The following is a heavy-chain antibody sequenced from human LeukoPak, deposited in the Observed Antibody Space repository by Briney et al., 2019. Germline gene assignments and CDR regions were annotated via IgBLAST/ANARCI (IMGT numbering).Heavy chain of an antibody. J-gene: IGHJ4*02. Sequence: SVKVSCKASGGTFSSYAISWVRQAPGQGLEWMGRIIPILGIANYAQKFQGRVTMTEDTSTDTAYMELSSLRSEDTAVYYCATDLAMAHYFDYWGQGTLVTVSS. CDR1: GGTFSSYA. D-gene: IGHD5-18*01. V-gene: IGHV1-69*04. CDR2: IIPILGIA. CDR3: ATDLAMAHYFDY.